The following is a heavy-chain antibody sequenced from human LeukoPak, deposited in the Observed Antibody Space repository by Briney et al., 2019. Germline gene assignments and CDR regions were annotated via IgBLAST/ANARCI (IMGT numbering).Heavy chain of an antibody. V-gene: IGHV1-2*02. Sequence: ASVKVSCKASGYTFTGYYMHWVRQAPGQGLEWMGWINPNSGGTNYAQKFQGRVTMTRNTSISTAYMELSSLRSEDTAVYYCARGRHSSSWYDYYYYGMDVWGQGTTVTVSS. CDR1: GYTFTGYY. CDR2: INPNSGGT. D-gene: IGHD6-13*01. J-gene: IGHJ6*02. CDR3: ARGRHSSSWYDYYYYGMDV.